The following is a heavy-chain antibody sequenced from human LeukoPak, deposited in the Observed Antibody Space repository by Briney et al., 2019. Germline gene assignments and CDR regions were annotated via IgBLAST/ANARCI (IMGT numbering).Heavy chain of an antibody. CDR3: ARSGEAAAGFFDY. J-gene: IGHJ4*02. Sequence: ASVKVSCKASGYTFTSYYMHWVRQAPGQGLEWMGIINPSGGSTSYAQKFQGRVTMTRDMSTSTVYMELSSLRSEDAAVYYCARSGEAAAGFFDYWGQGTLVTVSS. V-gene: IGHV1-46*01. CDR1: GYTFTSYY. CDR2: INPSGGST. D-gene: IGHD6-13*01.